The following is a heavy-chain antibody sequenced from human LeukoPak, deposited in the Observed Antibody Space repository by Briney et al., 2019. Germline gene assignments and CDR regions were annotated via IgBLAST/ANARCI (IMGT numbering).Heavy chain of an antibody. V-gene: IGHV4-34*01. Sequence: NPGGSLRLSCAASGFTFSSYAMSWIRQPPGKGLEWIGEINHSGSTNYNPSLKSRVTISVDTSKNQFSLKLSSVTAADTAVYYCASFPNPTIAAAGTWFDPWGQGTLVTVSS. J-gene: IGHJ5*02. CDR3: ASFPNPTIAAAGTWFDP. D-gene: IGHD6-13*01. CDR1: GFTFSSYA. CDR2: INHSGST.